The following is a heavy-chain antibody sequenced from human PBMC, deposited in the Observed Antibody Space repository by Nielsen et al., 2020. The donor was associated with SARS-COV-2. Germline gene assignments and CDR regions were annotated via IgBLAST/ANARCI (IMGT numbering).Heavy chain of an antibody. V-gene: IGHV3-23*01. D-gene: IGHD3-22*01. CDR3: AKVGGGYYYSYFDY. CDR2: ISGAST. Sequence: GESLKISCAASGFTFSSYAMSWVRQAPGKGLEWVSAISGASTYSAESVKGRFTISRDNSKNTLYLHMNSLRAEDTAVYFCAKVGGGYYYSYFDYWGQGTLVTVSS. J-gene: IGHJ4*02. CDR1: GFTFSSYA.